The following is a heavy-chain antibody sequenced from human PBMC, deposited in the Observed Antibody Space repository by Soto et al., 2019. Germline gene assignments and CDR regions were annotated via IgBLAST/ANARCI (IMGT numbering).Heavy chain of an antibody. D-gene: IGHD1-1*01. CDR2: INQRXSVK. CDR1: GFALSPFW. CDR3: ARLKEAVTTFVY. V-gene: IGHV3-7*03. J-gene: IGHJ4*02. Sequence: GGSVRLSCEASGFALSPFWMSWVRQSPGKVMEWVASINQRXSVKHYGDYVRGRFTISRDKAKKSLFLQMNSLSAEDTAIYYCARLKEAVTTFVYGRQGTPVTSPQ.